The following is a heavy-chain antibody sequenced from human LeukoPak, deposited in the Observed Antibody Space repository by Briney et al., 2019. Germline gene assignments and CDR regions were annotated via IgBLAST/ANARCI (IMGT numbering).Heavy chain of an antibody. Sequence: SETLSLTCTVSGGSFSSYYWSWIRQPPGKGLEWIGYIYYSGSTNYNPSLKSRVTISVDTSKNQFSLKLSSVTAADTAVYYCAMTTYYYDSSGYYSYYFDYWGQGTLVTVSS. CDR3: AMTTYYYDSSGYYSYYFDY. CDR1: GGSFSSYY. D-gene: IGHD3-22*01. J-gene: IGHJ4*02. CDR2: IYYSGST. V-gene: IGHV4-59*01.